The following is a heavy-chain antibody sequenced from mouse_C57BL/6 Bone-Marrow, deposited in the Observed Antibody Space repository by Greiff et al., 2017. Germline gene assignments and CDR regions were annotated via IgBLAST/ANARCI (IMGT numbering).Heavy chain of an antibody. V-gene: IGHV1-82*01. CDR1: GYAFSSSW. J-gene: IGHJ4*01. CDR3: ARLPDDYAMGY. Sequence: VQLQQSGPELVKPGASVKISCKASGYAFSSSWMNWVKQRPGKGLEWIGRIYPGDGDTNYNGKFKGKATLTADKSYSTAYMQLSSRTSEDSAVYFCARLPDDYAMGYWGRVPSVTVSS. CDR2: IYPGDGDT.